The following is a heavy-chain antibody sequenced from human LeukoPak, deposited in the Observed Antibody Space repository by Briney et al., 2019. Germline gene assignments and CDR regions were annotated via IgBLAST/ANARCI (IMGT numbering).Heavy chain of an antibody. V-gene: IGHV3-53*01. CDR1: GFTFSSYA. D-gene: IGHD2-21*01. CDR3: ARDNYILRAFDI. J-gene: IGHJ3*02. CDR2: IYTGGST. Sequence: PGGSLRLSCAASGFTFSSYAMHWVRQAPGKGLEWVSVIYTGGSTYYTDSVKGRFTIARDNSKNTLYLQMNSLRAEDTAVYYCARDNYILRAFDIWGQGTMVTVSS.